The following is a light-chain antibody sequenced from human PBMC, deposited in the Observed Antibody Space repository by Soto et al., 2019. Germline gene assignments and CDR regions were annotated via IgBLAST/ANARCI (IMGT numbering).Light chain of an antibody. J-gene: IGLJ2*01. Sequence: QSVLTQPPSVSGAPGQRVTISCTGSNSNIGADSEVHWYQQFPGTAPKLLISNNTSRPSGVPGRFSGSRSGTSASLAITGLQPGDEADYFCQSYDTGVVGLIFGAGTQLTVL. CDR1: NSNIGADSE. V-gene: IGLV1-40*01. CDR2: NNT. CDR3: QSYDTGVVGLI.